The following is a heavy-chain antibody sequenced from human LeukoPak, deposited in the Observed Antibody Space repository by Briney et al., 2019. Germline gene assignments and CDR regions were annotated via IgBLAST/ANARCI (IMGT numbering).Heavy chain of an antibody. J-gene: IGHJ4*02. CDR3: AKDRDWAFDY. CDR1: GFTFTNFG. V-gene: IGHV3-30*02. D-gene: IGHD3/OR15-3a*01. CDR2: INYLGSTR. Sequence: GGSLRLTCAASGFTFTNFGMHWVRQAPCKGLEWVVFINYLGSTRFYADSVKGRFTVSRDDSMSTLYLQMNSLRPEHMAVYYCAKDRDWAFDYWGQGTLVTVSS.